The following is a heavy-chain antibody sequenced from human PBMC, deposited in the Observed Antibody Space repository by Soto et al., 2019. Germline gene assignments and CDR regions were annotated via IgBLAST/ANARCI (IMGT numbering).Heavy chain of an antibody. D-gene: IGHD3-3*01. J-gene: IGHJ4*02. V-gene: IGHV3-30*18. Sequence: QVQLVESGGGVVQPGRSLRLSCAASGFTFSNYGMHWVRQAPGKGLEWVADISNDGSNKYYADSVKGRFTISRDNSKNPALLQMNCLRGVAHAVYYYAKGVSSGVNFFLFRFWGQGILVTVSS. CDR2: ISNDGSNK. CDR1: GFTFSNYG. CDR3: AKGVSSGVNFFLFRF.